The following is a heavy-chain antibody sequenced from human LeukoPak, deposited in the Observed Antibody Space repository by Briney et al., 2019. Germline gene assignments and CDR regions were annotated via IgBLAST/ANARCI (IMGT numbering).Heavy chain of an antibody. CDR1: GFTFSSYA. CDR3: AKGPTLGYYDSSYDAFDI. Sequence: PGGSLRLSCAASGFTFSSYAMSWVRQAPGKGLKWVSAISGSGGSTYYADSVKGRFTISRDNSKNTLYLPMNSLRAEDTAVYYCAKGPTLGYYDSSYDAFDIWGQGTMVTVSS. J-gene: IGHJ3*02. V-gene: IGHV3-23*01. CDR2: ISGSGGST. D-gene: IGHD3-22*01.